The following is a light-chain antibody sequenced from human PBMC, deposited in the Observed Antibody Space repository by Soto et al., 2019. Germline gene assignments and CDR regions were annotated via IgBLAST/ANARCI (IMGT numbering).Light chain of an antibody. J-gene: IGKJ1*01. V-gene: IGKV3-20*01. Sequence: EIVLTQSPGTLSLSPGERATLSCRASQRVSRNLAWYQQKPGQAPRLLIYDASSRATGIPDRFSGSGSGTDFALTIKRLEPDDFAVYYCKQYGKSPLTFGQGTKVDIK. CDR2: DAS. CDR1: QRVSRN. CDR3: KQYGKSPLT.